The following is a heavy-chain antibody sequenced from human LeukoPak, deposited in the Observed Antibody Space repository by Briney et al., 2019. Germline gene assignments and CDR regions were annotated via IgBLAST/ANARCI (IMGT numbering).Heavy chain of an antibody. V-gene: IGHV4-34*01. D-gene: IGHD1-14*01. CDR1: GGSFSGYY. J-gene: IGHJ5*02. CDR2: INHSGST. Sequence: PAETLSLTCAVYGGSFSGYYWSWIRQPPGKGLEWIGEINHSGSTNYNPSLKSRVTISVDTSKNQFSLKLSSVTAADTAVYYCAGLIRPGWFDPWGQGTLVTVSS. CDR3: AGLIRPGWFDP.